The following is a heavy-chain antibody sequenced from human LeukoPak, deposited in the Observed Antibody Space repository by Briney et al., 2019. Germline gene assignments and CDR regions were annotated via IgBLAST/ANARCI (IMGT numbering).Heavy chain of an antibody. CDR2: IYTSGST. CDR3: ASAPEQLYRSISGWFDP. CDR1: GGSISSYY. V-gene: IGHV4-4*07. D-gene: IGHD2-2*01. J-gene: IGHJ5*02. Sequence: PSETLSLTCTVSGGSISSYYWSWIRQPAGKGLEWIGRIYTSGSTNYNPSLKSRVTMSVDTSKNQFSLKLSSVTAADTAVYYCASAPEQLYRSISGWFDPWGQGTLVTVSS.